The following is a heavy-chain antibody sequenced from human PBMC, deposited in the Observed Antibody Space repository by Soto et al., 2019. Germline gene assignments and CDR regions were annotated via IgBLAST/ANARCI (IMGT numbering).Heavy chain of an antibody. V-gene: IGHV3-21*01. CDR3: AGNVYSYYRMDV. CDR2: ISSSSSYI. D-gene: IGHD1-1*01. CDR1: GFTFSSYS. Sequence: EVQLVESGGGLVKPGGSLRLSCAASGFTFSSYSMNWVRQAPGKGLEWVSSISSSSSYIYYADSVKGRFTISRDNAKNSLYLQMNILRAEDTAVYYCAGNVYSYYRMDVWGQGTTVTVSS. J-gene: IGHJ6*02.